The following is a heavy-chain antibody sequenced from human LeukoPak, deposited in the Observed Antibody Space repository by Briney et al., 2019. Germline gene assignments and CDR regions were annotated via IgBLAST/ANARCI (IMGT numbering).Heavy chain of an antibody. Sequence: ASVKVSCKASGGTFSSYAISWVRQAPGQGLEWMGRIIPIFGIANYAQKFQGRVTITADKSTSTAYMELSSLRSEDTAVYYCAREAIRDGYHTDYWGQGTLVTVSS. CDR3: AREAIRDGYHTDY. J-gene: IGHJ4*02. CDR2: IIPIFGIA. CDR1: GGTFSSYA. D-gene: IGHD5-24*01. V-gene: IGHV1-69*04.